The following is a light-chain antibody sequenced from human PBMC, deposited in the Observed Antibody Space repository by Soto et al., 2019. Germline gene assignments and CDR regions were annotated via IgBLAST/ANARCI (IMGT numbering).Light chain of an antibody. J-gene: IGKJ5*01. CDR3: QQRNVWPTIT. CDR2: GAS. CDR1: KSVNSNY. Sequence: EIVLTQSPDILSLSPGGRATLSCMASKSVNSNYLAWFQQHPGQPPRRLIFGASSRAIGIPDRFGGSRSATEFTLPINSLQTEDFAAYYCQQRNVWPTITFGQGTRLEIK. V-gene: IGKV3D-20*02.